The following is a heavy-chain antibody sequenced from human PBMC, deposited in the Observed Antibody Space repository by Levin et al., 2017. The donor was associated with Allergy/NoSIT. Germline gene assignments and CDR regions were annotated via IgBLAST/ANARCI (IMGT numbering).Heavy chain of an antibody. Sequence: GESLKISCAASGFTFSSYGMHWVRQAPGKGLEWVAVIWYDGSNKYYADSVKGRFTISRDNSKNTLYLQMNSLRAEDTAVYYCARDLAPYDSSGTDAFDYWGQGTLVTVSS. V-gene: IGHV3-33*01. D-gene: IGHD3-22*01. CDR3: ARDLAPYDSSGTDAFDY. J-gene: IGHJ4*02. CDR1: GFTFSSYG. CDR2: IWYDGSNK.